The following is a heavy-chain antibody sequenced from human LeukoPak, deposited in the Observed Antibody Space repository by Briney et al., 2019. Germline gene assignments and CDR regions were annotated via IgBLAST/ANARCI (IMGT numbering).Heavy chain of an antibody. Sequence: GGSLRLSCAASGFTFSSYSMNWVRQAPGKGLEWVSAISGSGGSTYYADSVKGRFTISRDNSKNTLYLQMNSLRAEDTAVYYCAKDHDYDFWSGYNNEGDDAFDIWGQGTMVTVSS. J-gene: IGHJ3*02. CDR3: AKDHDYDFWSGYNNEGDDAFDI. D-gene: IGHD3-3*01. CDR1: GFTFSSYS. CDR2: ISGSGGST. V-gene: IGHV3-23*01.